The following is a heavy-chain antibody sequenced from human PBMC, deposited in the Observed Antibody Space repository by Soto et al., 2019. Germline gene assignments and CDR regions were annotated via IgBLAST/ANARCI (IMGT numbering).Heavy chain of an antibody. J-gene: IGHJ5*02. Sequence: GASVKVSCKASGYTFTGYYMHWVRQAPGQGLEWMGWINPNSGGTNYAQKFQGRVTMTRDTSISTAYMELSRLRSDDTAVYYCAREMVGVAGDDSMWFDPWGQGTLVTVSS. D-gene: IGHD6-19*01. V-gene: IGHV1-2*02. CDR2: INPNSGGT. CDR1: GYTFTGYY. CDR3: AREMVGVAGDDSMWFDP.